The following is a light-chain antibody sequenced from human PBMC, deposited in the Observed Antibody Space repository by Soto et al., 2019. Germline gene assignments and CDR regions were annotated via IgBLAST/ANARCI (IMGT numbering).Light chain of an antibody. V-gene: IGKV3-20*01. J-gene: IGKJ1*01. CDR2: GAS. CDR3: PQYGSS. CDR1: QSVRSSY. Sequence: EIVLTQSPGTLDLAPGEIATLSCRASQSVRSSYLAWYQHKPGQAPRRLSYGASSRATGIPDRFSGSGYGTDFTLAISRLEPDDFAVYYCPQYGSSFGHSTKVDIK.